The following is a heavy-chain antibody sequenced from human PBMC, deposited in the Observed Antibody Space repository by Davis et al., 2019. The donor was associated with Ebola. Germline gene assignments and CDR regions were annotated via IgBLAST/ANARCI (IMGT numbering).Heavy chain of an antibody. CDR3: ARDLVVGAFDP. D-gene: IGHD2-15*01. V-gene: IGHV1-18*01. CDR2: ISAYNGNT. Sequence: AASVKVSCKASGGTFSSYGISWVRQAPGQGLEWMGWISAYNGNTNYAQKLQGRVTMTTDTSTSTAYMELRSLRSDDTAVYYCARDLVVGAFDPWGQGTLVTVSS. J-gene: IGHJ5*02. CDR1: GGTFSSYG.